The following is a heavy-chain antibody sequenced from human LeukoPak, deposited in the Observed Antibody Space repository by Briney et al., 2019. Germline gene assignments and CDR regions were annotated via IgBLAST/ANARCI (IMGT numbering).Heavy chain of an antibody. J-gene: IGHJ4*02. CDR3: ARSTSIVERVNYPFDN. CDR2: IDPNSGDT. D-gene: IGHD1-7*01. CDR1: GYTFSSHY. Sequence: ASVKVSCKAAGYTFSSHYMHWVRQAPGQGLEWMGSIDPNSGDTSYAHKFQGRVTMTRHTSVSTAYMELSRLTSNDTAVYYCARSTSIVERVNYPFDNWGQGTLLTVPS. V-gene: IGHV1-2*02.